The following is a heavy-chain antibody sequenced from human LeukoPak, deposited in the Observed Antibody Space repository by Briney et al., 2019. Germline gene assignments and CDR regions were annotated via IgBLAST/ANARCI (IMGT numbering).Heavy chain of an antibody. J-gene: IGHJ1*01. V-gene: IGHV3-64D*09. CDR1: GFTFSSYA. CDR2: IGSTGGST. Sequence: GGSLRPSCSAPGFTFSSYAMYWVRQAPGKGLDYVSTIGSTGGSTDYADSVKGRFTISRDNSKNTLYLQMSSLRAEDTAVYYCANTAATVWGQGTLVTVSS. CDR3: ANTAATV. D-gene: IGHD6-13*01.